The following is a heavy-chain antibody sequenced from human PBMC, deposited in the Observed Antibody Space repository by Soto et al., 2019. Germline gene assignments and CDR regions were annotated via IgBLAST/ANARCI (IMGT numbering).Heavy chain of an antibody. V-gene: IGHV3-23*01. D-gene: IGHD5-18*01. CDR1: GFTFSSFV. CDR2: VSPGGDVS. Sequence: GGSLRLSCAASGFTFSSFVMNWVRQAPGKGLEWVSTVSPGGDVSHYTDSVKGRFTISRENAKNSLYLQMYSLRAGDTAVYYCARGGGYSYGTYYQYGMDVWGQGTTVTVSS. J-gene: IGHJ6*02. CDR3: ARGGGYSYGTYYQYGMDV.